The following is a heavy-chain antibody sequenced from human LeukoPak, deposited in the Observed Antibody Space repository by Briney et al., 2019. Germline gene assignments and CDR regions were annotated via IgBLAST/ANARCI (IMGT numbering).Heavy chain of an antibody. CDR1: GYNFTDYY. Sequence: ASVKVSCKASGYNFTDYYIHWVRQAPGQGLEWMGWINPTSGGTKYAQKFQGRVTMTWDTSISTAYMDLSRLRSDDTAVYFCARDPPRVGAPDYWGQGTLLTVSS. D-gene: IGHD1-26*01. CDR2: INPTSGGT. J-gene: IGHJ4*02. CDR3: ARDPPRVGAPDY. V-gene: IGHV1-2*02.